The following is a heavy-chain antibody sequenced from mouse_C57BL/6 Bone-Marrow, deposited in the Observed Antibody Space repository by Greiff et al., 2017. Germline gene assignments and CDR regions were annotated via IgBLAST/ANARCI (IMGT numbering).Heavy chain of an antibody. CDR3: AKKDYGSSPLYFDV. Sequence: VQLQQSGPGLVQPSQSLSITCTVSGFSLTSYGVHWVRQSPGKGLEWLGVIWRGGSTDYNAAFMSRLSITKDNSKSQVFFKMNSLQADDTAIYYWAKKDYGSSPLYFDVWGTGTTVTVSS. V-gene: IGHV2-5*01. CDR2: IWRGGST. CDR1: GFSLTSYG. J-gene: IGHJ1*03. D-gene: IGHD1-1*01.